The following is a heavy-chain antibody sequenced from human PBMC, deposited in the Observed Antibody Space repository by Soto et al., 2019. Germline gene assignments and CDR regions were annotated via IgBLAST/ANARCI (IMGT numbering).Heavy chain of an antibody. J-gene: IGHJ6*02. D-gene: IGHD2-15*01. V-gene: IGHV1-69*13. CDR2: IIPIFGTA. CDR1: GGTFSSYA. CDR3: ARGCSGGSRYFGGYYYYGMDV. Sequence: SVKVSCKASGGTFSSYAISWVRQAPGQGLEWMGGIIPIFGTANYAQKFQGRVTITADESTSTAYMELSSLRSEDTAVYYCARGCSGGSRYFGGYYYYGMDVWGQ.